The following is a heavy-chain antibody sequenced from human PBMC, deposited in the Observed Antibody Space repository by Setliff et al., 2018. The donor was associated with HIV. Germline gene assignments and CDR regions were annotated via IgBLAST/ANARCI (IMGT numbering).Heavy chain of an antibody. CDR3: ARGGYQRGYTCGSFDY. Sequence: SETLSLTCTVSGGSIVSSSYYWGWIRQPPGKGLEWIGTMYYRGTTYNNPSLKSRVTFSADTSKNQFSLKLSSVTAADTAVYYCARGGYQRGYTCGSFDYWGQGTLVTVSS. D-gene: IGHD5-18*01. CDR1: GGSIVSSSYY. V-gene: IGHV4-39*07. CDR2: MYYRGTT. J-gene: IGHJ4*02.